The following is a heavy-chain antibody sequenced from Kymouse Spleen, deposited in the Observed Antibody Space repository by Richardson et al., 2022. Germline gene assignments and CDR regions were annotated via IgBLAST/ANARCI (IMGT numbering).Heavy chain of an antibody. CDR1: GFTFSSYS. D-gene: IGHD1-20*01. Sequence: EVQLVESGGGLVQPGGSLRLSCAASGFTFSSYSMNWVRQAPGKGLEWVSYISSSSSTIYYADSVKGRFTISRDNAKNSLYLQMNSLRDEDTAVYYCARAEYNWNDVDFDYWGQGTLVTVSS. CDR2: ISSSSSTI. J-gene: IGHJ4*02. CDR3: ARAEYNWNDVDFDY. V-gene: IGHV3-48*02.